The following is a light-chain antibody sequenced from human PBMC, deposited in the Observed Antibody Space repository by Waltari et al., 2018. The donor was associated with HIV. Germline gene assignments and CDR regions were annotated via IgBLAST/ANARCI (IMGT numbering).Light chain of an antibody. CDR3: SSLTTRSTLVI. CDR1: FSDIGSYNS. Sequence: QSALTQPASVSGSPGQSITVSCTGTFSDIGSYNSVPWYQPHPGEAPTLIVYDVTNRPSGVSHRFSGSKSGNTASLTISGLQTEDEADYYCSSLTTRSTLVIFGGGTRLTV. CDR2: DVT. V-gene: IGLV2-14*03. J-gene: IGLJ2*01.